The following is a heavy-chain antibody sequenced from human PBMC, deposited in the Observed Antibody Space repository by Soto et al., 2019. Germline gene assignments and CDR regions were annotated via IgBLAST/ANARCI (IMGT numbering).Heavy chain of an antibody. CDR1: GGSISSSSYY. Sequence: PSETLSLTCTVSGGSISSSSYYWGWIRQPPGKGLEWIGSIYYSGSTYYNPSLKSRVTISVDTSKNQFSLNLSSVTAADTAVYYCARHQGTGWPLDYWGQGTLVTVSS. CDR2: IYYSGST. V-gene: IGHV4-39*01. J-gene: IGHJ4*02. CDR3: ARHQGTGWPLDY. D-gene: IGHD6-25*01.